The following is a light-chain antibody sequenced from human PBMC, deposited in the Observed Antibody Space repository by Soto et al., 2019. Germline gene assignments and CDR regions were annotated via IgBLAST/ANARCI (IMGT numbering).Light chain of an antibody. CDR2: GAS. J-gene: IGKJ1*01. Sequence: EIVMTQSPATLSVSPGERATLSCRASQNVSSNLAWYQQKPGQAPRLLIYGASTRATGIPARFSGSGSGTEFTLTISSLQSEDFAVYCCQQYDNWPRTFGQGTKVEIK. V-gene: IGKV3-15*01. CDR1: QNVSSN. CDR3: QQYDNWPRT.